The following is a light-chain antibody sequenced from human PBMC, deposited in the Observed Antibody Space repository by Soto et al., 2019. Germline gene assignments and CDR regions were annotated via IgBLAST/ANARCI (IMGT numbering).Light chain of an antibody. CDR1: SSDVGGYNH. Sequence: QSVLTQPRSVSGSPGQSVTISCTGTSSDVGGYNHVSWYQQHPGQAPKLMIYDVSKRPSGVPDRFSGSKSGNTASLTISGLQAEDEADYYCCSYAGNYIWVFGGGTKLTVL. CDR2: DVS. J-gene: IGLJ3*02. V-gene: IGLV2-11*01. CDR3: CSYAGNYIWV.